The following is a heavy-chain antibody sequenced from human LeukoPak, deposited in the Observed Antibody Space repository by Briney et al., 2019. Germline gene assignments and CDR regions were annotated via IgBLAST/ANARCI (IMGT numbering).Heavy chain of an antibody. CDR2: INHSGST. D-gene: IGHD1-26*01. V-gene: IGHV4-34*01. J-gene: IGHJ5*02. Sequence: SETLSLTCAVYGGSFSVYYWSWIRQPQGKGLEWIGEINHSGSTNYNPSLKSRVTISVDTSKNQFSLKLSSVTAADTAAYYCSRVNFGIQRKGELLHGWFDPWGQGTLVTLSP. CDR1: GGSFSVYY. CDR3: SRVNFGIQRKGELLHGWFDP.